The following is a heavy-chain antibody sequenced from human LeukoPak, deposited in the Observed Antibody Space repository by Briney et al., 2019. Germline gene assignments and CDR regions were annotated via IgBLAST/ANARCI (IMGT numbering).Heavy chain of an antibody. CDR1: GFSFSDTW. CDR2: ISGRSSTI. J-gene: IGHJ4*02. Sequence: GGSLRLSCAASGFSFSDTWMTWVRQAPGKGLEWISYISGRSSTIYYAGSVRGRFTISRDNAKNSMYLQMNSLRAEDTAVYYCARDRLTSGSYFFDYWGQGTLVTVSS. V-gene: IGHV3-48*01. D-gene: IGHD1-26*01. CDR3: ARDRLTSGSYFFDY.